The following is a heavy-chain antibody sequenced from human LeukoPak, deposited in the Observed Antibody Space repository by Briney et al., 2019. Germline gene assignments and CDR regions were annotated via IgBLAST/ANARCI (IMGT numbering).Heavy chain of an antibody. CDR3: ARVDPDSSSTLEVFDY. J-gene: IGHJ4*02. CDR1: GGSISSDY. V-gene: IGHV4-4*07. CDR2: IYTSGST. Sequence: SETLSLTCTVSGGSISSDYWSWIRQPAGKGLEWIGRIYTSGSTNYNPSLKSRVTISVDTSKNQFSLKLSSVTAADTAVYYCARVDPDSSSTLEVFDYWGQGTLVTVSS. D-gene: IGHD6-6*01.